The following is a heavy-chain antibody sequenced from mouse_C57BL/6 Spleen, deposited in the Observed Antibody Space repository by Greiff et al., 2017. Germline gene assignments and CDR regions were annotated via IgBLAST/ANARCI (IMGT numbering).Heavy chain of an antibody. D-gene: IGHD2-3*01. CDR3: ARDAGYYAPFAY. CDR2: SRNKANDYTT. V-gene: IGHV7-1*01. Sequence: EVHLVESGGGLVQSGRSLRLSCATSGFTFSDFYMEWVRQAPGKGLEWIAASRNKANDYTTEYSASVKGRFIVSRDTSQSILYLQMNALRAEDTAIYYCARDAGYYAPFAYWGQGTLVTVSA. CDR1: GFTFSDFY. J-gene: IGHJ3*01.